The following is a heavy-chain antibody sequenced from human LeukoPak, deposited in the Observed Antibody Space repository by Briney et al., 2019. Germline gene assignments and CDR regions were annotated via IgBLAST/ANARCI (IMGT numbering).Heavy chain of an antibody. V-gene: IGHV3-23*01. Sequence: PGGSLRLSCEASGFTFSIYAMSWVRQTPGKGLQWVSSITSRDGTTYYADSVKGRFTISRDNSENTPYLRMSSLRAEDTAIYYCARDRPNYYGSDGHYYRRDGDHWGQGTLVTVSS. CDR1: GFTFSIYA. CDR3: ARDRPNYYGSDGHYYRRDGDH. J-gene: IGHJ5*02. D-gene: IGHD3-22*01. CDR2: ITSRDGTT.